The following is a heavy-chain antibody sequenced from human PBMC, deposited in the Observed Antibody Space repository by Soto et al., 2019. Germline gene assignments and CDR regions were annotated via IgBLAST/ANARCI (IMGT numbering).Heavy chain of an antibody. J-gene: IGHJ3*02. V-gene: IGHV4-61*01. CDR3: ARVAYYDILTDAFDI. CDR1: GGSVSSGSYY. Sequence: SETLSLTCTVSGGSVSSGSYYWGWIRQPPGKGLEWIGYIYYSGSTNYNPSLKSRVTISVDTSKNQFSLKLSSVNAADTAVYYCARVAYYDILTDAFDIWGQGTMVTV. CDR2: IYYSGST. D-gene: IGHD3-9*01.